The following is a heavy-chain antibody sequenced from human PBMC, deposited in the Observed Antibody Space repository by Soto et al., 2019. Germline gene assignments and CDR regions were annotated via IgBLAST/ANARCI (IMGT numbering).Heavy chain of an antibody. V-gene: IGHV4-31*03. D-gene: IGHD6-13*01. Sequence: SDTLSLTCTVSGGSISSGGYYWSWIRQHPGKGLEWIGYIYYSGSTYYNPSLKSRVTISVDTSKNQFSLKLSSVTAADTAVYYCARVTPARLGAAAAIHWFDPWGQGTLVTVSS. CDR3: ARVTPARLGAAAAIHWFDP. CDR2: IYYSGST. J-gene: IGHJ5*02. CDR1: GGSISSGGYY.